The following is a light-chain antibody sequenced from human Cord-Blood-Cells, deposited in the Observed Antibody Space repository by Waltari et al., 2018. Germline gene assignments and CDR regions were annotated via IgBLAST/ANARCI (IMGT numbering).Light chain of an antibody. CDR1: RSDGGCYNY. Sequence: QSALTQPASVSGSPGQSITIPCTGTRSDGGCYNYFSWYQQHPGKAPKLMIYEVSNRPSGVSNRFSGSKSGNTASLTISGLQAEDEADYYCSSYTSSSTYVFGTGTKVTVL. CDR2: EVS. J-gene: IGLJ1*01. CDR3: SSYTSSSTYV. V-gene: IGLV2-14*01.